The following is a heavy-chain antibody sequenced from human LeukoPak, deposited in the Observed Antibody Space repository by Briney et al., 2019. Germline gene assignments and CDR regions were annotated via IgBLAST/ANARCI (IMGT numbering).Heavy chain of an antibody. J-gene: IGHJ3*02. CDR2: IYPGDSDT. V-gene: IGHV5-51*01. CDR3: ASRASSYYGSGSSYAFDI. CDR1: GYSFTSYW. Sequence: GESLKISCKGSGYSFTSYWIGWVRQMPGKGLEWMGIIYPGDSDTRYSPSFQGQVTISADKSISTAYLQWSSLKASDTAMYYCASRASSYYGSGSSYAFDIRGQGTMVTVSS. D-gene: IGHD3-10*01.